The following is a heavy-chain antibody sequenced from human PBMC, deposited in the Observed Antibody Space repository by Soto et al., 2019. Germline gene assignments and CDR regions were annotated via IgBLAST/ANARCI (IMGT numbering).Heavy chain of an antibody. CDR3: AKEDTSSGSLDY. J-gene: IGHJ4*02. Sequence: GGSLRLSCAASGFPFGENAMSWVRQAPGKGLEWVSGISDSGATTYYADSVRGRFTISRDNSKNTLYLQMKSLRAEDSASYYCAKEDTSSGSLDYWGPGAMVTV. D-gene: IGHD6-19*01. V-gene: IGHV3-23*01. CDR2: ISDSGATT. CDR1: GFPFGENA.